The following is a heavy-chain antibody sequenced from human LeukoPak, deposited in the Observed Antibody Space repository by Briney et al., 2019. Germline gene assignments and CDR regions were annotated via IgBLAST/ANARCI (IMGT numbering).Heavy chain of an antibody. Sequence: SETLSLTCAVYGGSFSGYYWSWIRQPPGKGLGWIGEINHSGSTNYNPSLKSRVTISVDTSKNQFSLKLSSVTAADTAVYYCARQSPLDCSGGSCYPSPFRYYYGMDVWGKGTTVTVSS. CDR3: ARQSPLDCSGGSCYPSPFRYYYGMDV. J-gene: IGHJ6*04. V-gene: IGHV4-34*01. CDR2: INHSGST. D-gene: IGHD2-15*01. CDR1: GGSFSGYY.